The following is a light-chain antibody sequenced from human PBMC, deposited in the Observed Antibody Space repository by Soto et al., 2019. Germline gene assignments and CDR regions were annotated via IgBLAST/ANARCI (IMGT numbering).Light chain of an antibody. CDR1: HSLVYSDGNTY. J-gene: IGKJ3*01. CDR2: KVS. Sequence: DVVMTQSPLSLPVTLGQPASISCRSSHSLVYSDGNTYLHWFQQRPGQSPRRLIYKVSNRDSGAPDRFSGSGSGTDFTLKISRVEADDVWVYFCRKVTHWPLTFGPGTKVDIK. V-gene: IGKV2-30*01. CDR3: RKVTHWPLT.